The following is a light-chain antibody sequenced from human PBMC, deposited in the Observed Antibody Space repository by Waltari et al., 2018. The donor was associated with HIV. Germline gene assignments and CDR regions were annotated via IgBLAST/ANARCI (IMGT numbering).Light chain of an antibody. CDR1: QSVTSSH. Sequence: EIVLTQSPGTLSFSPGERATLSCRASQSVTSSHLAWYQQRPGQAPRLLIYGASSRATGIPNRFSGSGSGTEFTLTISRLEPEDVAVYYCQQRSNWPPVTFGQGTRLEI. CDR2: GAS. V-gene: IGKV3D-20*02. CDR3: QQRSNWPPVT. J-gene: IGKJ5*01.